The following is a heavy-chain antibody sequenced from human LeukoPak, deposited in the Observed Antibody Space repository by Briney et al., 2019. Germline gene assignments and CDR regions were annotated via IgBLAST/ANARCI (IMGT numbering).Heavy chain of an antibody. Sequence: SETLPLTCTVSGGSISSYYWSWIRQPPGKGLEWIGYIYTSGSTNYNPSLKSRVTISVDTSKNQFSLKLSSVTAADTAVYYCARLTASTTSGLAPYYYYYMDVWGKGTTVTVSS. CDR3: ARLTASTTSGLAPYYYYYMDV. V-gene: IGHV4-4*09. J-gene: IGHJ6*03. CDR2: IYTSGST. D-gene: IGHD1-26*01. CDR1: GGSISSYY.